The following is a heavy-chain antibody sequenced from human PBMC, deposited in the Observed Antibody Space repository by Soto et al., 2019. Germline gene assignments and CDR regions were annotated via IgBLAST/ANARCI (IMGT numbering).Heavy chain of an antibody. J-gene: IGHJ5*02. CDR1: GGSISSYY. CDR2: IYYSGST. CDR3: ARGSLLWFGELWARWFDP. Sequence: SETLSLTCTVSGGSISSYYRSWIRQPPGKGLEWIGYIYYSGSTNYNPSLKSRVTISVDTSKNQFSLKLSSVTAADTAVYYCARGSLLWFGELWARWFDPWGQGTLVTVSS. V-gene: IGHV4-59*01. D-gene: IGHD3-10*01.